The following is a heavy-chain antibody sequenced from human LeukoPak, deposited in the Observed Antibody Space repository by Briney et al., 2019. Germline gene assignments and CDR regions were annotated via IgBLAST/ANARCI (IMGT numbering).Heavy chain of an antibody. V-gene: IGHV3-33*01. CDR1: GSTFSSYG. D-gene: IGHD5-18*01. CDR2: IWYDGSNK. J-gene: IGHJ6*02. Sequence: GGSLRLSCAASGSTFSSYGMHWVRQAPGKGLEWVAVIWYDGSNKYYADSVKGRFTISRDNSKNTLYLQMNSLRAEDTAVYYCARGWLGTWIQLWPDYYYYGMDVWGQGTTVTVSS. CDR3: ARGWLGTWIQLWPDYYYYGMDV.